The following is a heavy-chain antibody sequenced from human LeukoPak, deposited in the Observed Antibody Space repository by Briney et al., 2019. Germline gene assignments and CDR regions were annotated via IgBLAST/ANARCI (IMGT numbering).Heavy chain of an antibody. V-gene: IGHV1-46*03. CDR1: GYTFTSYY. D-gene: IGHD1-1*01. CDR3: ASTPLRVPYYYYMDV. Sequence: GASVEVSCKASGYTFTSYYMHWVRQAPGQGLEWMGIINPSGGSTSYAQKFQGRVTMTRDTSTSTVYMELSSLRSEDTAVYYCASTPLRVPYYYYMDVWGKGTTVTVSS. CDR2: INPSGGST. J-gene: IGHJ6*03.